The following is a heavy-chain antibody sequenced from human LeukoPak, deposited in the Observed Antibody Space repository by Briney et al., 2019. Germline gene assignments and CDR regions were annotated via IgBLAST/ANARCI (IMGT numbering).Heavy chain of an antibody. D-gene: IGHD5-18*01. CDR2: IIPIFGIA. CDR3: ARERIQLQEMDV. J-gene: IGHJ6*02. Sequence: GSSVKVSCKASGGTFSSYAISWVRQAPGQGLEWMGRIIPIFGIANYAQKLQGRVTITADKSTSTAYMELSSLRSEDTAVYYCARERIQLQEMDVWGQGTTVTVSS. V-gene: IGHV1-69*04. CDR1: GGTFSSYA.